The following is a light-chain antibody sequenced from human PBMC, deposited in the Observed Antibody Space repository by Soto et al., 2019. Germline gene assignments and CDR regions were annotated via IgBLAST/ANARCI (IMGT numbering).Light chain of an antibody. Sequence: DIQMAQSPSSLSASVGDRVTITCRASQSISNYLNWYQQKPGKAPKLLIYSTSSLQSGVPSRFCGSGSGTDFTFTISSLQPEDFATYYCQQSYSTLETFGQGTKVEIK. J-gene: IGKJ1*01. CDR1: QSISNY. CDR2: STS. V-gene: IGKV1-39*01. CDR3: QQSYSTLET.